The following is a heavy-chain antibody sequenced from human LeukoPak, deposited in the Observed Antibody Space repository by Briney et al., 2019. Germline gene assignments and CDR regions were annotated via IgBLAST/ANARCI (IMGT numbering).Heavy chain of an antibody. Sequence: SVKVSCKASGGTFSSYAISWVRQAPGQGLEWMGGIIPIFGTANYAQKFQGRVTITADESTSTAYMELSSLRSEDTAVYYCARLPYYYDSSSYYPWGQGTLVTVSS. CDR2: IIPIFGTA. V-gene: IGHV1-69*13. D-gene: IGHD3-22*01. CDR3: ARLPYYYDSSSYYP. J-gene: IGHJ1*01. CDR1: GGTFSSYA.